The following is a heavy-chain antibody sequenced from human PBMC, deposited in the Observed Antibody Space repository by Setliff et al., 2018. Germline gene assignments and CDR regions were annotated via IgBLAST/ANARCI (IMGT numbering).Heavy chain of an antibody. D-gene: IGHD3-10*01. CDR2: LHPWGGSSEST. CDR3: ARSLGSGSWWNSRPCYSDY. J-gene: IGHJ4*02. Sequence: SETLSLTCAVSGGPTIGYYWTWIRQAPGKGLEWFGYLHPWGGSSESTHYSPSLKSRITISGDTSKNQFSLKLTSVTAADTAVYFCARSLGSGSWWNSRPCYSDYWGQGTLVTVSS. V-gene: IGHV4-59*08. CDR1: GGPTIGYY.